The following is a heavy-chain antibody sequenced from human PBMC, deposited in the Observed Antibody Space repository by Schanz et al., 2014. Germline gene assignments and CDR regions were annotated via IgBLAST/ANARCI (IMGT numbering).Heavy chain of an antibody. J-gene: IGHJ4*02. D-gene: IGHD5-18*01. CDR1: GYVFTAYY. V-gene: IGHV1-2*02. CDR2: TNPNGGA. CDR3: ARDRVGDGYTRIDY. Sequence: QVQLVQSGAEVKEPGASVQVSCKASGYVFTAYYMHWVRQAPGQGLEWMGVTNPNGGAEFAQKFQGRISMTRDTSTTTFYMDLSRLTSDDTAVYYCARDRVGDGYTRIDYWGQGTLVTVSS.